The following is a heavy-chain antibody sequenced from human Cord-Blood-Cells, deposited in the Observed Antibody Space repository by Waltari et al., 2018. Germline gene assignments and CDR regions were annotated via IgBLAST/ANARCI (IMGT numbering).Heavy chain of an antibody. CDR1: GFPFRSYA. D-gene: IGHD1-26*01. V-gene: IGHV3-30-3*01. Sequence: QVQLVESGGGVVQPGRSLRLSCAASGFPFRSYAMHWVRQAPGKGLEWVAVISYDGSNKYYADSVKGRFTISRDNSKNTLYLQMNSLRAEDTAVYYCARGEYSGSYYYYGMDVWGQGTTVTVSS. CDR2: ISYDGSNK. J-gene: IGHJ6*02. CDR3: ARGEYSGSYYYYGMDV.